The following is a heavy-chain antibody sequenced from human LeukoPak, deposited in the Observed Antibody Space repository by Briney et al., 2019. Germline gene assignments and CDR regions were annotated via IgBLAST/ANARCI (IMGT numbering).Heavy chain of an antibody. CDR3: TRHAVHYYDNYYYMDV. CDR1: GFTFSGSA. D-gene: IGHD3-22*01. Sequence: PGGSLRLSCAASGFTFSGSAMHWVRQASGKGLEWVGRIRSKANSYATAYAASVKGRFTISRDDSKNTAYLQMNSLKTEDTAVYYCTRHAVHYYDNYYYMDVWGKGTTVTVSS. V-gene: IGHV3-73*01. J-gene: IGHJ6*03. CDR2: IRSKANSYAT.